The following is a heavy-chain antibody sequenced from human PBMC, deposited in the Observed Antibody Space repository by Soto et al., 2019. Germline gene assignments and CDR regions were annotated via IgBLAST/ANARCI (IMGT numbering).Heavy chain of an antibody. Sequence: GGSLRLSCAASGFTFSTYAMTWVRQAPGKGLEWVSSFSSSGYNTYYADSVKGRFTMSRDNSNNTLYLQMSSLRVEDTAVYYCAKGRYRGTAPGIDYWGQGTLVTLSS. J-gene: IGHJ4*02. CDR3: AKGRYRGTAPGIDY. CDR2: FSSSGYNT. V-gene: IGHV3-23*01. D-gene: IGHD3-9*01. CDR1: GFTFSTYA.